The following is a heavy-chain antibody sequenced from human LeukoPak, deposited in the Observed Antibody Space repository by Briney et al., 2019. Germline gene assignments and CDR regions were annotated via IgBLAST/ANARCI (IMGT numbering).Heavy chain of an antibody. CDR1: GFTFSSYE. J-gene: IGHJ6*03. Sequence: GGSLRLSCAASGFTFSSYEMNWVRRAPGKGLEWISCITSHDSMYYADSVKGRFTISRDNARNSVYLQMNSLRAEDTAVYYCARAYSGTYSYNYFYYCMDVWGKGTTVTVSS. D-gene: IGHD1-26*01. CDR3: ARAYSGTYSYNYFYYCMDV. V-gene: IGHV3-69-1*02. CDR2: ITSHDSM.